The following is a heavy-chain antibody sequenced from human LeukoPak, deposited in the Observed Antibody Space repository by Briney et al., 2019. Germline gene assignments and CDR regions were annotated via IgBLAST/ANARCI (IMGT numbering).Heavy chain of an antibody. CDR3: ARRSITGTTVYYYYYYMDV. Sequence: SETLSLTCTVSGGSISSSSYYWGWIRQPPGKGLEWIGSIYYSGSTYYNPSLKSRVTISVDTSKNQFSLKLSSVTAADTAVYYCARRSITGTTVYYYYYYMDVWGKGTTVTVSS. CDR1: GGSISSSSYY. CDR2: IYYSGST. J-gene: IGHJ6*03. D-gene: IGHD1-7*01. V-gene: IGHV4-39*07.